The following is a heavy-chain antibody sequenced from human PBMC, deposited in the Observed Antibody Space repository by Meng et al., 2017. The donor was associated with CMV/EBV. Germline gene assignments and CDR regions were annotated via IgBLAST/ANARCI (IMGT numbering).Heavy chain of an antibody. CDR2: MNPNSGNT. J-gene: IGHJ5*02. CDR1: GYTFTSYD. CDR3: ARGNIVVVPAAIGWFEP. V-gene: IGHV1-8*01. D-gene: IGHD2-2*01. Sequence: ASVKVSCKASGYTFTSYDINWVRQATGQGLEWMGWMNPNSGNTGYAQKFQGRVTMTRNTSISTAYMKLSSLRSEDTAVYYCARGNIVVVPAAIGWFEPWGQGTLVTVSS.